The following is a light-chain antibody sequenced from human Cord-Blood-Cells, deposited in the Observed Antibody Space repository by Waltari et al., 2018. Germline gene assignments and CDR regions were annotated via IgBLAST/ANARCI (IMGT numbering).Light chain of an antibody. V-gene: IGKV3-15*01. CDR1: QRVSSN. Sequence: EIVMTQSPATLSVSPGERDTLSCRASQRVSSNLAWYQQKPGQAPRLLIYGASTRATGIPASFSGSGSGTEFTLTISSRQSADFAVYYCQQYNNWPALSFGGATKVEIK. CDR3: QQYNNWPALS. J-gene: IGKJ4*01. CDR2: GAS.